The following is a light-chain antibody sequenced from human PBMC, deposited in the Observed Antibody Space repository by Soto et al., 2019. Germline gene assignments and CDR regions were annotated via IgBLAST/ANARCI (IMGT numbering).Light chain of an antibody. J-gene: IGKJ4*01. V-gene: IGKV3-11*01. CDR3: QQRSKWLLT. CDR1: QTVSSY. CDR2: DAS. Sequence: EIVLTQSPATLSLSPGERATLSCRASQTVSSYLAWYQQKPGQAPRLLIYDASNWATGIPARFSGSGSGTDFNLTISSLEPEDFAVYYCQQRSKWLLTFGGGTKVEIK.